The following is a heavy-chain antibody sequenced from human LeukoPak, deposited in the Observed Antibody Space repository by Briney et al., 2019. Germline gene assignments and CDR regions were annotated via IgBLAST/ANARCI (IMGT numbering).Heavy chain of an antibody. CDR3: ARAPTTVTTTYYYYYYGMDV. J-gene: IGHJ6*02. D-gene: IGHD4-17*01. CDR2: INHSGST. Sequence: KPSETLSLNCAVYGESLSGFYWSWVRQPPGKGLEWIGEINHSGSTNYNPSLKSRVTISVDTSKNQFSLKLSSVTAADTAVYYCARAPTTVTTTYYYYYYGMDVWGQGTTVTVSS. CDR1: GESLSGFY. V-gene: IGHV4-34*01.